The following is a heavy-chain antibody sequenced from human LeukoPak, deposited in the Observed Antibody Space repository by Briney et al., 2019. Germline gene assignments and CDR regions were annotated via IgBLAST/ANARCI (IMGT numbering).Heavy chain of an antibody. CDR1: GGSISSYY. V-gene: IGHV4-4*08. Sequence: SETLSLTCTVSGGSISSYYWSWIRQPPGRGLEWIWYIYTSGSNNYNPSLKSRVTISVDTSKNQFYLTLSSVTTADTAVYYCARALQLWSTQGYFHYWGQGTLVGVSS. CDR3: ARALQLWSTQGYFHY. J-gene: IGHJ4*02. CDR2: IYTSGSN. D-gene: IGHD5-18*01.